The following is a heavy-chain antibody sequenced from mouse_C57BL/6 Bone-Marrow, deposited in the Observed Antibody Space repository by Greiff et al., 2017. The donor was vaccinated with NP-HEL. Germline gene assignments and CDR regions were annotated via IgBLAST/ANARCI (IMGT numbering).Heavy chain of an antibody. V-gene: IGHV1-15*01. CDR1: GYTFTDYE. J-gene: IGHJ3*01. CDR2: IDPETGGT. CDR3: TNAGDYWFAY. D-gene: IGHD2-13*01. Sequence: QVQLQQSGAELVRPGASVTLSCKASGYTFTDYEMHWVKQTPVHGLEWIGAIDPETGGTAYTQKFKGKAILTADTSSSTAYMELRSLTSEDSAVDYCTNAGDYWFAYGGQGNVVTVSA.